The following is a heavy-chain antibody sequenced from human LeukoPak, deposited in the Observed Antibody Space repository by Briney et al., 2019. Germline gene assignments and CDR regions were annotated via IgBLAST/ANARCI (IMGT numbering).Heavy chain of an antibody. J-gene: IGHJ4*02. CDR3: AIDSYSSSSGGDY. Sequence: AGSMRLSSAAAGFTFSSYGMHWVRQAPGKGLEWVVVIWFDGSNKSYTDSVKARFNISRDNSKNTLYLQMNSLRAEDTAVDYCAIDSYSSSSGGDYWGQGTLVTVSS. CDR1: GFTFSSYG. CDR2: IWFDGSNK. V-gene: IGHV3-33*01. D-gene: IGHD6-6*01.